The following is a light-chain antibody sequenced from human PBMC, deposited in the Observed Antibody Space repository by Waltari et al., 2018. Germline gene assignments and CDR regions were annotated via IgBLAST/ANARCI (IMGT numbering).Light chain of an antibody. CDR3: KQYHSSSRT. CDR1: QSIDSW. Sequence: DIQMTQSPSTLSASVGDRVTITCRASQSIDSWLAWYQQKPGKAPNLLIYKASILHSGGPSRFSGRGSGTEFTLTISSLQPDDFAAYYCKQYHSSSRTFGQGTNVEMK. J-gene: IGKJ1*01. V-gene: IGKV1-5*03. CDR2: KAS.